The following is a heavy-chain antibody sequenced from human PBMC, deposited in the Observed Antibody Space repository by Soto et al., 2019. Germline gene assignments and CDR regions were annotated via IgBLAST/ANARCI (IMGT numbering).Heavy chain of an antibody. D-gene: IGHD3-10*01. CDR2: INPNSGGT. J-gene: IGHJ6*02. V-gene: IGHV1-2*02. CDR1: GYTFTGYY. CDR3: ANELLWFGQDYYYYGMDV. Sequence: ASVKVSCKASGYTFTGYYMHWVRQAPGQGLEWMGWINPNSGGTNYAQKFQGRVTMTRDTSISTAYMELSRLRSDDTAVYYCANELLWFGQDYYYYGMDVWGQGTTVTV.